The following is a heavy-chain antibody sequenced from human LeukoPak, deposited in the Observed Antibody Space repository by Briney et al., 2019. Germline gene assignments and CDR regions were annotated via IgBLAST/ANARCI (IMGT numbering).Heavy chain of an antibody. D-gene: IGHD1-26*01. V-gene: IGHV3-23*01. CDR2: ISGSGGST. CDR1: GFTFSSYA. Sequence: GGSLRLSCAASGFTFSSYAMSWVRQAPGKGLEWVSAISGSGGSTYYADSAKGRFTISRDNSKNTLYLQMNSLRAEDTAVYYCAKDRRELGGNWFDPWGQGTLVTVSS. J-gene: IGHJ5*02. CDR3: AKDRRELGGNWFDP.